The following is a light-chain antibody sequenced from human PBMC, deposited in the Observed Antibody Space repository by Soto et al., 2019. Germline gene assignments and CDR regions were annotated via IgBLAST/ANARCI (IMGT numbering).Light chain of an antibody. Sequence: IQRTQSPSSLSASVGYRVTITCRASQSISSYLNWYQQKPGKAPKILIYAASSLQSGVPSRFSVSGSGTDFTLTISGLKNEDFATYYCQQSYSTTITFGQGTRLEIK. CDR3: QQSYSTTIT. CDR1: QSISSY. CDR2: AAS. V-gene: IGKV1-39*01. J-gene: IGKJ5*01.